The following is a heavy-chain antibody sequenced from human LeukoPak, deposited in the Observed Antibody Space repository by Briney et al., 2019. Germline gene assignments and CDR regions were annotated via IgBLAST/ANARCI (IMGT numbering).Heavy chain of an antibody. CDR3: ATDRGAIFGVARTDY. CDR1: GYTFTDYY. V-gene: IGHV1-69-2*01. Sequence: ASVKVSCKASGYTFTDYYMHWVQQAPGKGLEWMGRVDPEDGETIYAEKFQGRVTITVDTSTDTAYMELSSLRSEDTAVYYCATDRGAIFGVARTDYWGQGTLVTVSS. CDR2: VDPEDGET. D-gene: IGHD3-3*01. J-gene: IGHJ4*02.